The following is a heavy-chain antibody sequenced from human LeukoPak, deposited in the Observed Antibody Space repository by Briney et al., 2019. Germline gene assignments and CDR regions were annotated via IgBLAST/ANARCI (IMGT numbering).Heavy chain of an antibody. Sequence: GGSLRLSCAASGFTFSSYSMNWVRQAPGKGLEWVSSISSSSSYVYYADSVRGRFTISRDNANNSLYLQMNSLRAEDTAVYFCTHSYNYYHFYMDVWGKGTTVTVSS. CDR3: THSYNYYHFYMDV. J-gene: IGHJ6*03. CDR1: GFTFSSYS. V-gene: IGHV3-21*01. CDR2: ISSSSSYV. D-gene: IGHD5-18*01.